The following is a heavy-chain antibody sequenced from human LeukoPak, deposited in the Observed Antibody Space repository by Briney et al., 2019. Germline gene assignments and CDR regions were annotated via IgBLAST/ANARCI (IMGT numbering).Heavy chain of an antibody. CDR2: ISYDGKRE. D-gene: IGHD5-18*01. V-gene: IGHV3-30*09. CDR1: GFTFSYHS. J-gene: IGHJ4*02. Sequence: PERSLRLSCVASGFTFSYHSKHWVRQAPGKGLEWVAVISYDGKREYYADSVKGRFAISRDNSRNTVYLQMNSLRAEDTAVYFCARELRSGNSYGSGYFDYWGQGAVITVSS. CDR3: ARELRSGNSYGSGYFDY.